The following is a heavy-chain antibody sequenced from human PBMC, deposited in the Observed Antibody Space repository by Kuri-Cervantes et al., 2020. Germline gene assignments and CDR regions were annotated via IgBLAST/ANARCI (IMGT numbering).Heavy chain of an antibody. CDR2: ISHSGST. Sequence: SETLSLTCAVYGGSFSGYYWSWIRQPPGKGLEWIGEISHSGSTNYNPSLKSRVTISVDTSKNQFSLKLSSVTAADTAVYYCASVMEGCSSTSCYDAFDIWGQGTMVTVSS. D-gene: IGHD2-2*01. CDR3: ASVMEGCSSTSCYDAFDI. V-gene: IGHV4-34*01. J-gene: IGHJ3*02. CDR1: GGSFSGYY.